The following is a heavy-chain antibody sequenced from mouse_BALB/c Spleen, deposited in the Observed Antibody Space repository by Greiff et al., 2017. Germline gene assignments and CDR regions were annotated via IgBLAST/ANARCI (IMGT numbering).Heavy chain of an antibody. CDR2: ISYDGSN. J-gene: IGHJ2*01. CDR1: GYSITSGYY. D-gene: IGHD2-14*01. V-gene: IGHV3-6*02. Sequence: VQLKESGPGLVKPSQSLSLTCSVTGYSITSGYYWNWIRQFPGNKLEWMGYISYDGSNNYNPSLKNRISITRDTSKNQFFLKLNSVTTEDTATYYCARAEVRRGDYFDYWGQGTTLTVSS. CDR3: ARAEVRRGDYFDY.